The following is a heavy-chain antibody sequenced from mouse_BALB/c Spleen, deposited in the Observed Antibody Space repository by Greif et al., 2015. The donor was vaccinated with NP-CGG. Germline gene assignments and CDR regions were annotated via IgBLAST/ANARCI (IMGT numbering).Heavy chain of an antibody. V-gene: IGHV1-54*01. CDR3: ASGYGKSYAMDY. D-gene: IGHD2-10*02. Sequence: VKLMESGAELVRPGTSVKVSCKASGYAFTNYLIEWVKQRPGQGLEWIGVINPGSGGTNYNEKFKGKATLTADKSSSTAYMQLSSLTSDDSAVYFCASGYGKSYAMDYWGQGTSVTVSS. CDR1: GYAFTNYL. J-gene: IGHJ4*01. CDR2: INPGSGGT.